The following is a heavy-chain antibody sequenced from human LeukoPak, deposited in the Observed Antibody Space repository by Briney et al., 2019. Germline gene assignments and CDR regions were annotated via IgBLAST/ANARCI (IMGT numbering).Heavy chain of an antibody. D-gene: IGHD3-10*01. CDR2: ISSSSSTI. Sequence: GGSPRLSCAASGFTFSSYSMNWVRQAQGKGLEWVSYISSSSSTIYYADSVKGRFTISRDNAKNSLYLQMNSLRAEDTAVYYCARAELDWFDPWGQGTLVTVSS. CDR1: GFTFSSYS. CDR3: ARAELDWFDP. V-gene: IGHV3-48*01. J-gene: IGHJ5*02.